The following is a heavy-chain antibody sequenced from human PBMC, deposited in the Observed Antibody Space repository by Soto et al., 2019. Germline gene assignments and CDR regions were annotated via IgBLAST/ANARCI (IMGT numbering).Heavy chain of an antibody. CDR3: AKPKLARVEGIFDY. CDR1: GFTFSSYA. Sequence: EVQLLESGGGLVQPGGSLRLSCAASGFTFSSYAMSWVRQAPGKGLEWVSAISGSGGSTYYADSVKGRFTISRDNSKNTLSLQMNSLRGEDTAVYYCAKPKLARVEGIFDYWGQGTLVTGSS. V-gene: IGHV3-23*01. CDR2: ISGSGGST. D-gene: IGHD3-3*02. J-gene: IGHJ4*02.